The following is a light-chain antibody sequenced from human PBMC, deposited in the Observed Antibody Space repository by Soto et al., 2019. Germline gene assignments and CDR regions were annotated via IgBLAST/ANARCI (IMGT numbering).Light chain of an antibody. Sequence: EIVLTQSPATLSLSPGERATLSCRASQTISNKLGWYQQKPGQAPRLLISDAFKRAAGIPGRFSGSGSGTDFTLTISSLEPEDFAVYYCQQRSSAWTFGQGDQGGYQ. V-gene: IGKV3-11*01. CDR1: QTISNK. CDR3: QQRSSAWT. CDR2: DAF. J-gene: IGKJ1*01.